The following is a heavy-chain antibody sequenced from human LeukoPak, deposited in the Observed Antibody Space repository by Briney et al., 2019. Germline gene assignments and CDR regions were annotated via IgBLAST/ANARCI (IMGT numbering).Heavy chain of an antibody. Sequence: PGRSLRLSCAASGFALSNYAMHWVRQAPGKGLEWVADISYDGSDKNYVDSVKGRFTISRENSNNTLYLQMNSLRNEDTAVYYCAKVASEGYQLLYFDYWGQGTLVTVSS. J-gene: IGHJ4*02. CDR3: AKVASEGYQLLYFDY. D-gene: IGHD2-2*01. V-gene: IGHV3-30*18. CDR2: ISYDGSDK. CDR1: GFALSNYA.